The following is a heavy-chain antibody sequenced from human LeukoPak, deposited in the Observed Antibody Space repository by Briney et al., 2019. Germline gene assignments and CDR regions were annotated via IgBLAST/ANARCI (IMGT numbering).Heavy chain of an antibody. Sequence: ASVKVSCKASGYTFTDYYMHWVRQAPGQGLEWMGWIHPNSGATHCAPKFQGRVTMTRDTSISATYMDLSSLRSDDNAVYYCARDLGAAAEFDYWGQGTLVTVSS. V-gene: IGHV1-2*02. CDR1: GYTFTDYY. CDR3: ARDLGAAAEFDY. J-gene: IGHJ4*02. D-gene: IGHD6-13*01. CDR2: IHPNSGAT.